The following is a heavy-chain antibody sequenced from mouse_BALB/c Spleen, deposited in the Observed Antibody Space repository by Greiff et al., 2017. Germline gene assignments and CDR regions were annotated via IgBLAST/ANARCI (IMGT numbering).Heavy chain of an antibody. J-gene: IGHJ4*01. D-gene: IGHD1-1*01. CDR1: GFDFSRYW. Sequence: EVQLQESGGGLVQPGGSLKLSCAASGFDFSRYWMSWVRQAPGKGLEWIGEINPDSSTINYTPSLKDKFIISRDNAKNTLYLQMSKVRSEDTALYYCARPGYYGSSYGAMDYWGQGTSVTVSS. CDR3: ARPGYYGSSYGAMDY. CDR2: INPDSSTI. V-gene: IGHV4-1*02.